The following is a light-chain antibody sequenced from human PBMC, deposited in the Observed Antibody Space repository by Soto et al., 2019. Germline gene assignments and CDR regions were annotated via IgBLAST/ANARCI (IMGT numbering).Light chain of an antibody. V-gene: IGKV1-5*03. J-gene: IGKJ1*01. CDR3: QQYSNYWT. CDR1: QGIGDW. Sequence: DIPMTQSPPTLSASVGDRVTITCRASQGIGDWLAWYQQKPGKGPKLLIYRASNLENGVPSRFSGGGSGTEFSLTISNLQPGDFATYYCQQYSNYWTFGQGTKVEIK. CDR2: RAS.